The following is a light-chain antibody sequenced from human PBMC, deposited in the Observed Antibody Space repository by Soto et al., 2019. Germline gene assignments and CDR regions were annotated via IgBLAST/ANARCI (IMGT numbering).Light chain of an antibody. J-gene: IGKJ5*01. CDR1: QSVSNY. V-gene: IGKV3-11*01. CDR2: DAS. CDR3: QQRSNWPSIT. Sequence: EIVLTQSPATLSLSPGEGATLSCRASQSVSNYLAWYQQKPGQAPRLLIYDASNRATGIPARFTGSGSGTDFTLTISSLEPEDFAVYYCQQRSNWPSITFGQGTRLETK.